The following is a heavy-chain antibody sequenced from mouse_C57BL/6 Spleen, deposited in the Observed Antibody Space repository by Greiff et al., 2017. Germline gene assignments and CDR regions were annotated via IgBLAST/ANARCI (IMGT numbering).Heavy chain of an antibody. Sequence: EVKVVESGGGLVKPGGSLKLSCAASGFTFSDYGMHWVRQAPEKGLEWVAYISSGSSTIYYADTVKGRFTISRDNAKNTLFLQMTSLRSEDTAMYYCARDGGLDYAMDYWGQGTSVTVSS. D-gene: IGHD2-2*01. CDR1: GFTFSDYG. J-gene: IGHJ4*01. CDR3: ARDGGLDYAMDY. V-gene: IGHV5-17*01. CDR2: ISSGSSTI.